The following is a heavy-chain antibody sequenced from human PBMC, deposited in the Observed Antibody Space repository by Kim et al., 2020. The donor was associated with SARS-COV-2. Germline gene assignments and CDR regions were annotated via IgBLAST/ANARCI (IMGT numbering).Heavy chain of an antibody. CDR3: VKDRGGGYCSGGSCYASLDWYFDL. Sequence: GGSLRLSCSASGFTFSSYAMHWVRQAPGKGLEYVSAISSNGGSTYYADSVKGRFTISRDNSKNTLYLQMSSLRAEDTAVYYCVKDRGGGYCSGGSCYASLDWYFDLWGRGTLVTVSS. V-gene: IGHV3-64D*09. CDR2: ISSNGGST. D-gene: IGHD2-15*01. CDR1: GFTFSSYA. J-gene: IGHJ2*01.